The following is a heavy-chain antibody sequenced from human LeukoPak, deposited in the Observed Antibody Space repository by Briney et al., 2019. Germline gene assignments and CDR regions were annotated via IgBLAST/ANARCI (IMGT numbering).Heavy chain of an antibody. V-gene: IGHV3-11*04. J-gene: IGHJ4*02. CDR3: AREPLEALAGTSEY. D-gene: IGHD6-19*01. CDR1: GFTFSDYY. CDR2: ISTSGSTI. Sequence: PGGSLRLSCAASGFTFSDYYMSWIRQAPGKGLEWVSYISTSGSTIYYADSVRGRFTISRDNAKNSLYLQMNSLRAEDTAVYYRAREPLEALAGTSEYWGQGTLVTVSS.